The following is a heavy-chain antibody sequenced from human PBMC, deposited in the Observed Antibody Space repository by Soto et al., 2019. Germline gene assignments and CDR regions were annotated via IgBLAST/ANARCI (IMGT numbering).Heavy chain of an antibody. V-gene: IGHV4-61*01. Sequence: PSETLSLTCSFSGFSLSGFTKYWNCFRQAPGKGLEWIGYIYDRGTTKYNPSLKIRVTISQDTSKNQFSLTINSVIASDTAVYYCVGEWGHYWLDQWGQRILVTVSS. CDR3: VGEWGHYWLDQ. J-gene: IGHJ5*02. CDR2: IYDRGTT. CDR1: GFSLSGFTKY. D-gene: IGHD3-16*01.